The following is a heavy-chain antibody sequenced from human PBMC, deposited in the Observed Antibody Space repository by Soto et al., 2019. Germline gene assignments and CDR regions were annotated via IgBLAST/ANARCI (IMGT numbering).Heavy chain of an antibody. J-gene: IGHJ4*02. V-gene: IGHV3-11*01. Sequence: PGWSLRLSCAASRFTFSDYYMSWTRQAPGKGLEWVSYISSSGSTIYYADSVKGRFTISRDNAKNSLYLQMNSLRAEDTAVYYCARASIVVVVAAHFDYWGQETLVTVSS. CDR2: ISSSGSTI. D-gene: IGHD2-15*01. CDR1: RFTFSDYY. CDR3: ARASIVVVVAAHFDY.